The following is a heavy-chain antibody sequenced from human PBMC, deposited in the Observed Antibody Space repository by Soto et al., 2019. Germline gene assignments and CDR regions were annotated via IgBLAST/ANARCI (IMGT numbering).Heavy chain of an antibody. CDR3: ARKDYNSGTYYNALPFDY. D-gene: IGHD3-10*01. CDR1: GYSFTSYW. CDR2: IYPGDSDT. Sequence: PGESLKISCKGSGYSFTSYWIGWVRQMPGKSLEWMGIIYPGDSDTRYSPSFQGQVTISADKSISTAYLQWSSLKASDTAMYYCARKDYNSGTYYNALPFDYWGQGTLVTVSS. J-gene: IGHJ4*02. V-gene: IGHV5-51*01.